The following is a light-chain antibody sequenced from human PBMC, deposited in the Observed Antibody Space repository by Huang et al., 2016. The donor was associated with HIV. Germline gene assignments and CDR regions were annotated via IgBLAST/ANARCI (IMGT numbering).Light chain of an antibody. CDR1: QSVSSN. CDR2: GAS. J-gene: IGKJ4*01. V-gene: IGKV3-15*01. CDR3: QQYNNWPLT. Sequence: EIVMTQSPATLSVSPGERATLSCRASQSVSSNLAWYQQKPGQAPRLLIYGASTRSTGIPVRFSGIGSGTEFTLTISILQSEDFAVYYCQQYNNWPLTFGGGTKVEIK.